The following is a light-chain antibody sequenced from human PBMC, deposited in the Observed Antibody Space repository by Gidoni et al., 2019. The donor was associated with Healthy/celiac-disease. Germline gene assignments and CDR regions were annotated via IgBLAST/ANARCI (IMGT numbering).Light chain of an antibody. CDR3: QQCYSTLWT. CDR1: QSISSY. J-gene: IGKJ1*01. V-gene: IGKV1-39*01. CDR2: AAS. Sequence: DIKMTQSPSSLSASVGDRVTITCRASQSISSYLNWSQQKPGKTPKLLIYAASSLQCGVPSRFSGSGSGTDFTLTISSLQPEDFATYYCQQCYSTLWTFGQEAKVEIK.